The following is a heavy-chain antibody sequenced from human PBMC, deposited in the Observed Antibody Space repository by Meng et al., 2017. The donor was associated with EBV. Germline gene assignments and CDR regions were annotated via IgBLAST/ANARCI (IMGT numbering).Heavy chain of an antibody. V-gene: IGHV4-34*01. CDR1: GGSFSGYY. CDR3: ARGSYGSGSYFDY. CDR2: INHSGST. J-gene: IGHJ4*02. Sequence: QVQLQQWGAGLLKPSETLSLTCAVYGGSFSGYYWSWIRQPPGKGLEWMGEINHSGSTNYNPSLKSRVTISVDTSKNQFSLKLSSVTAADTAVYYCARGSYGSGSYFDYWGQGTLVTVSS. D-gene: IGHD3-10*01.